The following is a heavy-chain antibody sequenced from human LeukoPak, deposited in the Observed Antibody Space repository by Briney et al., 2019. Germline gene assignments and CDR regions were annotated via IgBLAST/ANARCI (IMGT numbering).Heavy chain of an antibody. CDR2: INSDGSST. V-gene: IGHV3-74*01. Sequence: GGSLGLSCAASGFTFSSYWMHWVRQAPGKGLVWVSRINSDGSSTSYADSVKGRFTISRDNAKNTLYLQMNSLRAEDTAVYYCARERWLVQNHAFDIWGQGTMVTVSS. J-gene: IGHJ3*02. D-gene: IGHD6-19*01. CDR3: ARERWLVQNHAFDI. CDR1: GFTFSSYW.